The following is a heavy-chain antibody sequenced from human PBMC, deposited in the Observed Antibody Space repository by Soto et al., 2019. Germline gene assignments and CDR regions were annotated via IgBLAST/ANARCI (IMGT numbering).Heavy chain of an antibody. CDR2: ISAYNGNT. CDR1: GYTFTSYG. J-gene: IGHJ6*02. V-gene: IGHV1-18*01. CDR3: AAREVYENYYGMDV. D-gene: IGHD3-3*01. Sequence: GASVKVSCKASGYTFTSYGISWVRQAPGQGLEWMGWISAYNGNTNYAQKLQGRVTMTTDTPTSTAYMELRSLRSDDTAVYYCAAREVYENYYGMDVWGQGTTVTVSS.